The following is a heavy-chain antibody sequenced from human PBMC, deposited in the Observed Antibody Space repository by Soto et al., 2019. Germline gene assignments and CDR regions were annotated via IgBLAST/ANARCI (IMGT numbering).Heavy chain of an antibody. CDR1: GFTFSHYD. V-gene: IGHV3-30-3*01. CDR3: ARGYGSYYYGLEV. J-gene: IGHJ6*04. D-gene: IGHD3-10*01. CDR2: ISYDGSNR. Sequence: XGSLRLSCEAAGFTFSHYDMHWVRQAPGKGLEWVAVISYDGSNRYYTDSVKGQFTISRDNSKNTLYLQMNSLKAEDTAVFYCARGYGSYYYGLEVWGKGTTVTVSS.